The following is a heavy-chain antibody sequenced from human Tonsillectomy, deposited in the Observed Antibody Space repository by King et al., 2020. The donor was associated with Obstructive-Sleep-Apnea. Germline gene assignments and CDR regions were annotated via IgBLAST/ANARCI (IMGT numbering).Heavy chain of an antibody. D-gene: IGHD6-19*01. J-gene: IGHJ4*02. CDR1: AGSISSYY. CDR3: AREYRSGLYYFDY. V-gene: IGHV4-59*01. CDR2: IYYSGST. Sequence: VQLQESGPGLVKPSETLSLTCTVSAGSISSYYWSWIRQPPGKGLEWIGYIYYSGSTNYNPSLKSRVTISVDTSKNQFSLKLSPVTAADTAVYYCAREYRSGLYYFDYWGQGTLVTVSS.